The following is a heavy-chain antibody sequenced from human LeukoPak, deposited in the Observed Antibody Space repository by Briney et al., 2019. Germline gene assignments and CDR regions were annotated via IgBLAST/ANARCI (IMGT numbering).Heavy chain of an antibody. V-gene: IGHV1-2*02. CDR3: AREGVAAAVPGNWFDP. CDR1: GYTFTGYY. J-gene: IGHJ5*02. D-gene: IGHD6-13*01. CDR2: INPNSGGT. Sequence: ASVKVSCKASGYTFTGYYMHWVRQAPGQGLEWMGWINPNSGGTNYAQKFQGRVTMTRDTSISTAYMELSRLRSDDTAVYYCAREGVAAAVPGNWFDPWGQGTLVTVPS.